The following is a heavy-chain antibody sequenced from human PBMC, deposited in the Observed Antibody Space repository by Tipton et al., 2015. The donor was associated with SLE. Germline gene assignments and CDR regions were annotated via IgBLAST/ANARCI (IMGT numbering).Heavy chain of an antibody. CDR3: ARLVGGYAR. Sequence: LRLSCNVSGASISNSDYSWGWMRQPPGEGLEWIGTIYYNGGTHSNPSLKSRVSISVDTSKNQLSLKLISVTAADTAVYFCARLVGGYARWGQGTLVTVSS. CDR1: GASISNSDYS. J-gene: IGHJ4*02. V-gene: IGHV4-39*01. D-gene: IGHD5-12*01. CDR2: IYYNGGT.